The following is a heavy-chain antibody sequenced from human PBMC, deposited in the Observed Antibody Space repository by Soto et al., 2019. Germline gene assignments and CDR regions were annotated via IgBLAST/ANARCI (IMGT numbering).Heavy chain of an antibody. Sequence: EVQLLESGGGLVQPGGSLRLSCAASGFTFSTYSMAWVRQAPGKGLAWVSGLSGGGANTFYADSVKGRFTISVDNSKNTVYLQMNSLRVEDTAVYYGARWDGYGDEWGQGTLVTVSS. CDR3: ARWDGYGDE. D-gene: IGHD5-12*01. CDR2: LSGGGANT. V-gene: IGHV3-23*01. J-gene: IGHJ4*02. CDR1: GFTFSTYS.